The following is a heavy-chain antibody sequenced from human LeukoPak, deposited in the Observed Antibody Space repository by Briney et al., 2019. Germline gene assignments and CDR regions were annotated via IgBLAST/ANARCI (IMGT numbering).Heavy chain of an antibody. J-gene: IGHJ4*02. CDR2: IRYSASDE. V-gene: IGHV3-30*02. CDR3: SKWKAIVLVPAARSPIDY. Sequence: GGSLRLSCAASGFTFSYYGMHWVRQAPGKGLEWVAFIRYSASDEYYADSVKGRFTISRDNSKHTLYLQMNSLRAEDTAVYYCSKWKAIVLVPAARSPIDYWGQGTLVTVSS. D-gene: IGHD2-2*01. CDR1: GFTFSYYG.